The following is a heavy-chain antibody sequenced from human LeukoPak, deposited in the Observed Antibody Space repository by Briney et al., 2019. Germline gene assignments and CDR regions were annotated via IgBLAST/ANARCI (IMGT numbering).Heavy chain of an antibody. D-gene: IGHD6-13*01. J-gene: IGHJ3*01. Sequence: GGSLRLSCAASGFNFEDCGMIWVRQAPGKGPEWASGINWNGGSTDYADSVRGRFTISRDNAKNSLYLQMNSLSAEDTAFYYCARVQSSTWTGGAFDLWGQGKMVTVSS. CDR3: ARVQSSTWTGGAFDL. CDR2: INWNGGST. CDR1: GFNFEDCG. V-gene: IGHV3-20*04.